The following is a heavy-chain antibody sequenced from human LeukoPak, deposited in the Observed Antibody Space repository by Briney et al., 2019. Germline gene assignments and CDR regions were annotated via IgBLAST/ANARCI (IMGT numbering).Heavy chain of an antibody. D-gene: IGHD2-2*01. CDR3: ARVYCSSTRSLHYMDV. J-gene: IGHJ6*03. V-gene: IGHV4-38-2*01. CDR2: IYHSGGT. CDR1: GDSISSCYY. Sequence: PSETLSLTCGVSGDSISSCYYWDWIRQPPGRGQELIGSIYHSGGTYYNPSFKSRVIISVDTSKNQFSLKLSSVTAADTAVYYCARVYCSSTRSLHYMDVWGKGTTVTVPS.